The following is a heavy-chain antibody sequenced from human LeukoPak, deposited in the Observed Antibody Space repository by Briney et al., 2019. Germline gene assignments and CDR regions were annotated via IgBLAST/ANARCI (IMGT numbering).Heavy chain of an antibody. CDR1: GGSISSNSYY. Sequence: SETLSLTCAVSGGSISSNSYYWGWIRQPPGKGLEWIGSIYYSGSTYYNPSLKSRVTISVDTSKNQFSLKLSSVTAADTAVYYCASSGWYLSSFNWGQGTLVTVSS. V-gene: IGHV4-39*01. J-gene: IGHJ4*02. CDR2: IYYSGST. D-gene: IGHD6-19*01. CDR3: ASSGWYLSSFN.